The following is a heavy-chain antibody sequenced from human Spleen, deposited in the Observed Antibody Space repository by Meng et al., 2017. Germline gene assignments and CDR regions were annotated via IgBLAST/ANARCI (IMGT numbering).Heavy chain of an antibody. CDR3: ARIGGYELDY. CDR1: GFTFDDYA. Sequence: SLKIFCAASGFTFDDYAMHWGRQAPGKGLEWVSGISWSSGSIGYADSVKGRFTISRDNAKNSLYLQMNSLGAEDTALYYCARIGGYELDYWGQGTLVTVSS. V-gene: IGHV3-9*01. J-gene: IGHJ4*02. CDR2: ISWSSGSI. D-gene: IGHD3-16*01.